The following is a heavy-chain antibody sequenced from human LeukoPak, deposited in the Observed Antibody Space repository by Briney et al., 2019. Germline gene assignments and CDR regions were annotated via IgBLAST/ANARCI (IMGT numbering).Heavy chain of an antibody. CDR3: ARFNFDFWSGYLDY. CDR2: IYYSGST. J-gene: IGHJ4*02. D-gene: IGHD3-3*01. Sequence: SETLSLTCTVSGGSISSYYWSWIRQPPGKGLEWIGNIYYSGSTNYNPSLKSRVTISVDTSKNQFSLKLSSVTAADTAVYYCARFNFDFWSGYLDYWGQGTLVTVSS. V-gene: IGHV4-59*01. CDR1: GGSISSYY.